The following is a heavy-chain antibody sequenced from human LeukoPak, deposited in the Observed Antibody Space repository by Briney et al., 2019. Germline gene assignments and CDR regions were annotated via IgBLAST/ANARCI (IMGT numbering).Heavy chain of an antibody. CDR2: IIPILGIA. Sequence: ASVKVSCKASGGTFSSYAISWVRQAPGQGLEWMGRIIPILGIANYAQKFQGRVTITADKSTSTAYMELRSLRSDDTAVYYCARREIAADYYYYYGMDVWGQGTTVTVSS. D-gene: IGHD1-26*01. V-gene: IGHV1-69*04. CDR3: ARREIAADYYYYYGMDV. CDR1: GGTFSSYA. J-gene: IGHJ6*02.